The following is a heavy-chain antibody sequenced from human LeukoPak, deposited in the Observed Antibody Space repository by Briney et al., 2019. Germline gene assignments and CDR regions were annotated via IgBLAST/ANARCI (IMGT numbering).Heavy chain of an antibody. CDR3: ARTPSSSSSWH. CDR1: GFTFSTYW. CDR2: VSTDGSTK. V-gene: IGHV3-74*01. Sequence: GGSLRLSCAASGFTFSTYWMHWVRQAPGKGLVWVSRVSTDGSTKTYADSVKGRFTISRDNAKNTLYLQMNSLRADDTAAYCRARTPSSSSSWHWGRGTLVTVSS. J-gene: IGHJ4*02. D-gene: IGHD6-13*01.